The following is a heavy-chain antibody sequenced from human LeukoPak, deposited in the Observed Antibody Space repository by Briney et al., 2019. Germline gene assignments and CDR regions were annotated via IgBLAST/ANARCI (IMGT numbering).Heavy chain of an antibody. CDR3: AKTRVGATADWFDP. Sequence: GGSLRLPCAASGFTVSSNYMSWVRRAPGKGLEWVSVIYSGGSTYYADSVKGRFTISRDNSKNTLYLQMNSLRAEDTAVYYCAKTRVGATADWFDPWGQGTLVTVSS. CDR1: GFTVSSNY. CDR2: IYSGGST. V-gene: IGHV3-53*01. D-gene: IGHD1-26*01. J-gene: IGHJ5*02.